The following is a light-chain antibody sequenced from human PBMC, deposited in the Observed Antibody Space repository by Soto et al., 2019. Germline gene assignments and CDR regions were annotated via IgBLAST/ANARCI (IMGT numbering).Light chain of an antibody. V-gene: IGKV3-20*01. Sequence: EFVLTQSSGTLSLSTGERATLSWGASQTVRNNYLAWYQQKHGQAPRLLIYDASSRATGIPDRFSGSGYGTEFTLTISSLQTDDFATYYCQHYNSYSEAFGQGTKVDIK. CDR3: QHYNSYSEA. CDR2: DAS. CDR1: QTVRNNY. J-gene: IGKJ1*01.